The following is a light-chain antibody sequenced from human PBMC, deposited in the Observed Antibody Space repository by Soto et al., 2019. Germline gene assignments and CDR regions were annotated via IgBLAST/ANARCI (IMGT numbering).Light chain of an antibody. Sequence: EIVLTQSPVTLSLSPGERATLSCRASHSVSSYLAWYQQKPGQAPRLLIYVASNRAADIPARFSASGSGTDFTLTISSLEPEDFAVYYCQHRSNWLSLTFGGGTKVEIK. CDR3: QHRSNWLSLT. V-gene: IGKV3-11*01. CDR1: HSVSSY. CDR2: VAS. J-gene: IGKJ4*01.